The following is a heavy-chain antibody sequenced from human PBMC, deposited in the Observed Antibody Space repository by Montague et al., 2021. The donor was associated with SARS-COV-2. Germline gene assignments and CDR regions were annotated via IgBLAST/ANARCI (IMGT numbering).Heavy chain of an antibody. D-gene: IGHD3-9*01. CDR1: GGSISSSSYY. V-gene: IGHV4-39*01. CDR2: IYYSGST. Sequence: SETLSLTCTVSGGSISSSSYYWGWIRQPPGTGLEWIGSIYYSGSTYYNPSLKSRVTISVDTSKNQFSLKLSSVTAADTAVYYCARGTVLRYFDWLLSYYFDYWGQGTLVTFSS. J-gene: IGHJ4*02. CDR3: ARGTVLRYFDWLLSYYFDY.